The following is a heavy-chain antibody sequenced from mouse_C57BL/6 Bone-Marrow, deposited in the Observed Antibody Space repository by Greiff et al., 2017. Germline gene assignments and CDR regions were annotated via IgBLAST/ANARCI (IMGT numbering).Heavy chain of an antibody. D-gene: IGHD3-2*01. Sequence: EVQRVESGGGLVKPGGSLKLSCAASGFTFSSYAMSWVRQTPEKRLEWVATISDGGSYTYYPDNVKGRFTISRDNAKNNLYLQMSHLKSEDTAMYYCARDSGATEFAYWGQGTLVTVSA. CDR1: GFTFSSYA. J-gene: IGHJ3*01. CDR3: ARDSGATEFAY. V-gene: IGHV5-4*01. CDR2: ISDGGSYT.